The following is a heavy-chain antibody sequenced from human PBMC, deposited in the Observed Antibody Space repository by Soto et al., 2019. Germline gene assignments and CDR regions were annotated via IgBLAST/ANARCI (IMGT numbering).Heavy chain of an antibody. J-gene: IGHJ2*01. Sequence: SETLSLTCTVSGGSISSSSYYWGWIRQPPGKGLEWIGSIYYSGSTYYNPSLKSRVTISVDTSKNQFSLKLSSVTAADTAVYYCARLVVVVAATHWWYFDLWGRGTLVTVS. D-gene: IGHD2-15*01. CDR2: IYYSGST. V-gene: IGHV4-39*01. CDR3: ARLVVVVAATHWWYFDL. CDR1: GGSISSSSYY.